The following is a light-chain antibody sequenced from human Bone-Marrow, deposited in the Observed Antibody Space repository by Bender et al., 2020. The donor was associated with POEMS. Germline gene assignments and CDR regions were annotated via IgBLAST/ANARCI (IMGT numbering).Light chain of an antibody. Sequence: QSVLTQPPSASGTPGQRVTISCSGARSNIGSNSVSWYQVVPGTAPKLLIQSHDQRLSGVPERFSGSHSGTSASLAISGLRSEDEGDYYCATWDDRLGYVFGSGTKVTVV. CDR2: SHD. CDR3: ATWDDRLGYV. CDR1: RSNIGSNS. V-gene: IGLV1-44*01. J-gene: IGLJ1*01.